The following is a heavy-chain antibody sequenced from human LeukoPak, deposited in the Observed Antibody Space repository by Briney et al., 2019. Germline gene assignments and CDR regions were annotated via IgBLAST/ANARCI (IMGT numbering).Heavy chain of an antibody. CDR2: LRKDATYS. Sequence: GGSLRLSCAASGFPFSSYGMYWVRQTPDKGLQWVAYLRKDATYSNYADSVRGRFTISRDNAKNSLYLQMNSLRAEDTAVYYCARGAPYYYYMDVWGKGTTVTVSS. CDR3: ARGAPYYYYMDV. CDR1: GFPFSSYG. V-gene: IGHV3-30*02. J-gene: IGHJ6*03.